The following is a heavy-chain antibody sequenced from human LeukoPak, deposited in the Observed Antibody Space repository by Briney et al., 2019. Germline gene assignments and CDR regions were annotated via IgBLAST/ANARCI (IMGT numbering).Heavy chain of an antibody. Sequence: ASVKVSCTASGYTFTSFGISWVRQVPGQGLEWMGWISIYNGNTNYAQRFQGRVTMTTDTSTSTTYMELRSLTSDDTAVYYCAKARGTDYGDYVIFDYWGQGTLVTVSS. J-gene: IGHJ4*02. CDR2: ISIYNGNT. CDR1: GYTFTSFG. V-gene: IGHV1-18*01. D-gene: IGHD4-17*01. CDR3: AKARGTDYGDYVIFDY.